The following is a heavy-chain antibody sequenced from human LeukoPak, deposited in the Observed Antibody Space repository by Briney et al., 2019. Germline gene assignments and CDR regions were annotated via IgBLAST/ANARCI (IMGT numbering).Heavy chain of an antibody. D-gene: IGHD2-2*02. V-gene: IGHV3-7*03. CDR2: IKEDGSEK. CDR3: AKERARYTNPYYFDY. J-gene: IGHJ4*02. Sequence: GGSLRLSCAASGFTFSTYWMSWVRQAPGKGLEWVANIKEDGSEKYYGDSGKGRFTISRDNSKTTLYLHMNSLRAEDTAVYYCAKERARYTNPYYFDYWGQGTLVTVSS. CDR1: GFTFSTYW.